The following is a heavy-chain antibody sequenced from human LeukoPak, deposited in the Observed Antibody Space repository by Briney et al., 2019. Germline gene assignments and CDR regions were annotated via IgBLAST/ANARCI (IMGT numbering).Heavy chain of an antibody. V-gene: IGHV4-39*07. Sequence: SETLSLTCTVSAGSFSSSNYYWGWIRQPPGTGLEWVGSIYHSGRTYYNPSLKSRVTISVNTSKKQFSLKLSSVTAADTAVYYCARWLVVVPAARAAGFDPWGQGTLVTVSS. CDR1: AGSFSSSNYY. CDR2: IYHSGRT. CDR3: ARWLVVVPAARAAGFDP. D-gene: IGHD2-2*01. J-gene: IGHJ5*02.